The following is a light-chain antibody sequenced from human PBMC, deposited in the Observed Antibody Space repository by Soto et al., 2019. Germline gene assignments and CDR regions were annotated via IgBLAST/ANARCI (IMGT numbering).Light chain of an antibody. Sequence: QSVLTQPASVSGSPGQSITISCTGTSSDVGGYNYVSWYQQHPGKAPKLMIYEVSNRPSGVSNRFSGSKSGNTASLTISGLQADDAADYYCSSYTSTSTLSVFRTGTKLTVL. CDR2: EVS. CDR3: SSYTSTSTLSV. V-gene: IGLV2-14*01. CDR1: SSDVGGYNY. J-gene: IGLJ1*01.